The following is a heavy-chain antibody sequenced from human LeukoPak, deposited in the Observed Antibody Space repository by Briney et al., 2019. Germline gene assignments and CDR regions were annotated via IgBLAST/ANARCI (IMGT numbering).Heavy chain of an antibody. CDR1: GGSFSSYY. J-gene: IGHJ6*03. Sequence: SETLSLTCTVSGGSFSSYYWSWIRQPPGKGLEWIGYIYYSGSTNYNPSLKSRVTISVDTSKNQFSLKLSSVTAADTAVYYCATNEVSYYYYYMDVWGKGTTVTVSS. CDR3: ATNEVSYYYYYMDV. D-gene: IGHD1-1*01. CDR2: IYYSGST. V-gene: IGHV4-59*01.